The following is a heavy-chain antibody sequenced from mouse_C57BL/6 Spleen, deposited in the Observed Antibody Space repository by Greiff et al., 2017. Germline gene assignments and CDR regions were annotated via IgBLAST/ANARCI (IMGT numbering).Heavy chain of an antibody. CDR3: ARHEDRDYDGGYYAMDY. CDR2: FYPGSGSI. V-gene: IGHV1-62-2*01. CDR1: GYTFTEYT. J-gene: IGHJ4*01. Sequence: QVQLQQSGAELVKPGASVKLSCKASGYTFTEYTIHWVKQRSGQGLEWIGWFYPGSGSIKYNEKFKDKATLTADKSSSTVYMELSRLTSEDSAVYFCARHEDRDYDGGYYAMDYWGQGTLVTVSS. D-gene: IGHD2-4*01.